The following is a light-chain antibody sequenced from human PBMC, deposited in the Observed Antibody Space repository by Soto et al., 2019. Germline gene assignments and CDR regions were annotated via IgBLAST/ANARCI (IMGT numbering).Light chain of an antibody. V-gene: IGKV1-5*01. Sequence: DIQITQSPSTLSSSVLDRVTITCRASQSIGDSLAWYQQKPGKAPYLLISDVSSLERGVPSRFSGSGSGTEFTLTISGMQPDDFATFYCQQYNGYSRTFGQGTKVDIK. CDR1: QSIGDS. CDR3: QQYNGYSRT. J-gene: IGKJ1*01. CDR2: DVS.